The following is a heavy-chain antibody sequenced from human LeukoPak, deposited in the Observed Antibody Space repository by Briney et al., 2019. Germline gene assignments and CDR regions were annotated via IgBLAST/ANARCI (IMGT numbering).Heavy chain of an antibody. D-gene: IGHD3-10*01. J-gene: IGHJ6*02. CDR1: GFTFSSYA. V-gene: IGHV3-43*02. Sequence: PGGSLRLSCAASGFTFSSYAMSWVRQAPGKGLEWVSAISGSGGSTYYADSVKGRFTISRDNSKNSLYLQMNSLRTEDTALYYCAKDITMVRGVQTYGMDVWGQGTTVTVSS. CDR3: AKDITMVRGVQTYGMDV. CDR2: ISGSGGST.